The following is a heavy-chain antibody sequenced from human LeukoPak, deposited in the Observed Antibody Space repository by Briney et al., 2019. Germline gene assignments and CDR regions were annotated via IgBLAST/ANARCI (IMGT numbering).Heavy chain of an antibody. CDR2: ISYYGSNK. CDR3: ARENLIVVVPAAIGAFDI. V-gene: IGHV3-30-3*01. Sequence: SCKASGYTFSSYAMHWVRQAPGKGLEWVAVISYYGSNKYYADSVKGRFTISRDNSKNTLCLQMNSLRAEDPAVYYCARENLIVVVPAAIGAFDIWGQGTMVTVSS. J-gene: IGHJ3*02. D-gene: IGHD2-2*02. CDR1: GYTFSSYA.